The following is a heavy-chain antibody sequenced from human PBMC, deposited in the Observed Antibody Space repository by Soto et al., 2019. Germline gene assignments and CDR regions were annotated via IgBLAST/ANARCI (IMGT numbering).Heavy chain of an antibody. CDR1: GFTFSSYS. Sequence: PGGSLRLSCAASGFTFSSYSMNWVRQAPGKGLEWVSSISSSSSYIYYADSVKGRFTISRDNAKNSLYLQMNSLRAEDTAVYYWARDKFPRGGPPFAYWGKETLVTVPS. D-gene: IGHD3-16*01. J-gene: IGHJ4*02. CDR3: ARDKFPRGGPPFAY. CDR2: ISSSSSYI. V-gene: IGHV3-21*01.